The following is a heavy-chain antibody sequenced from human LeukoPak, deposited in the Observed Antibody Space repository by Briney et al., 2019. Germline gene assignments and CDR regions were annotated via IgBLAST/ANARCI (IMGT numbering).Heavy chain of an antibody. D-gene: IGHD3-22*01. CDR3: ARGRREYYYDSSGYYSPYFQH. CDR1: GGSFSGYY. Sequence: PSETLSLTCAVYGGSFSGYYWSWIRQPPGKGLEWIGEINHSGSTNYNPSLKSRVTISVDTSKNQFSLKLSSVTAADTAVYYCARGRREYYYDSSGYYSPYFQHWGQGTLVTVSS. J-gene: IGHJ1*01. CDR2: INHSGST. V-gene: IGHV4-34*01.